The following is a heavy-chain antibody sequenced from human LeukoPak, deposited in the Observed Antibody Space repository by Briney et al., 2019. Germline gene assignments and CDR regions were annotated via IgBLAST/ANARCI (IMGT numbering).Heavy chain of an antibody. CDR1: GFTFSSYA. D-gene: IGHD6-6*01. CDR2: ISGSGGST. Sequence: GGSLRLSCAASGFTFSSYAMSRVRQAPGKGLEWVSAISGSGGSTYYADSVKGRFTISRDNSKNTLYLQMNSLRAEDTAVYYCAKGSIAARPYYYGMDVWGQGTTVTVSS. V-gene: IGHV3-23*01. J-gene: IGHJ6*02. CDR3: AKGSIAARPYYYGMDV.